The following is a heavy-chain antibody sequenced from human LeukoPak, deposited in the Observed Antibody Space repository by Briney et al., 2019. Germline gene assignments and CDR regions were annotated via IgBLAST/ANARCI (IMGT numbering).Heavy chain of an antibody. CDR3: ARDCSGDSCSLDY. CDR1: GYSFSVYG. CDR2: VSAYSGNT. V-gene: IGHV1-18*01. Sequence: AAVTVSCKSSGYSFSVYGSSWVRQAPGQGLEGMGWVSAYSGNTNFAQKFQGRVTMTTDTSTSTAYLELRSLRADDTAVYYCARDCSGDSCSLDYWGQGTLVTVSS. D-gene: IGHD2-15*01. J-gene: IGHJ4*02.